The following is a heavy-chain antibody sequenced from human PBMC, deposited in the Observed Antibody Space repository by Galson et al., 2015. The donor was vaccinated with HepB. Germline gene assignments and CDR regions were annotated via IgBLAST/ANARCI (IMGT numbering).Heavy chain of an antibody. D-gene: IGHD3-3*01. Sequence: TLSLTCTVSGGSISSVGYYWSWIRQHPGKGLEWIGYIYYSGRTYYNPSLKSRLSISAETSKNQFSLKLSSVTAADTAVYYCARVKRPGITIIGVITAPGAFDMWGQGTMVTVSS. V-gene: IGHV4-31*03. CDR1: GGSISSVGYY. CDR2: IYYSGRT. CDR3: ARVKRPGITIIGVITAPGAFDM. J-gene: IGHJ3*02.